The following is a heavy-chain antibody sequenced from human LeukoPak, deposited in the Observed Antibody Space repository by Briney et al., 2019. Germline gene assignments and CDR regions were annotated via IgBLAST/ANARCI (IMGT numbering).Heavy chain of an antibody. V-gene: IGHV3-23*01. J-gene: IGHJ6*02. CDR1: GFTFSSSA. CDR2: ISASGGST. D-gene: IGHD5-12*01. CDR3: ARVDSGYDLYYYYGMDV. Sequence: GGSLRLSCAASGFTFSSSAMSWVRQVPGKGLEWVSGISASGGSTSYADSVRGRFTISRDISTDTPWLQMDSLRTEDTAVYYCARVDSGYDLYYYYGMDVWGQGTTVTVSS.